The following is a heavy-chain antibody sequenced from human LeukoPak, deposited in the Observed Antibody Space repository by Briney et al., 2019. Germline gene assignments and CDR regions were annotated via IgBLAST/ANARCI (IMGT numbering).Heavy chain of an antibody. CDR3: ARDPSWYDYVWGSYRSDY. V-gene: IGHV3-7*01. J-gene: IGHJ4*02. D-gene: IGHD3-16*02. Sequence: GGSLRLSCAASGFTFSSYWMSWVRQAPGKGLEWVANIKQDGSEKYYVGSVKGRFTISRDNAKNSLYLQMNSLRAEDTAVYYCARDPSWYDYVWGSYRSDYWGQGTLVTVSS. CDR2: IKQDGSEK. CDR1: GFTFSSYW.